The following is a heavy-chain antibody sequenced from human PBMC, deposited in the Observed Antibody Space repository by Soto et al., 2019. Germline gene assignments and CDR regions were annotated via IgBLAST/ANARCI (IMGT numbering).Heavy chain of an antibody. CDR3: ARDSTDGGPYYYYGMDV. V-gene: IGHV4-38-2*02. CDR2: IYHSGST. D-gene: IGHD2-15*01. J-gene: IGHJ6*02. CDR1: GYSISSGYY. Sequence: SAALSLTCAVSGYSISSGYYWGWIRQPPGKGLEWMGSIYHSGSTYYNPSLKSRVTISVDTSKNQFSLKLSSVTAADTAVYYCARDSTDGGPYYYYGMDVWGQGTTVTVSS.